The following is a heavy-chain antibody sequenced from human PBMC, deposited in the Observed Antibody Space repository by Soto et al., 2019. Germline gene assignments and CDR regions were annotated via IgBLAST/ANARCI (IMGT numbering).Heavy chain of an antibody. V-gene: IGHV5-10-1*01. J-gene: IGHJ5*02. CDR1: GYSFSSYW. Sequence: PGESLKISCKGSGYSFSSYWIAWLRQMPGKGLEWMGRIDPSDSYTNYSPSFQGHVTISADKSISTAYLQWSSLTASDTAMYSCARHSGQIYDILTGPWGQGTLVTGSS. CDR3: ARHSGQIYDILTGP. CDR2: IDPSDSYT. D-gene: IGHD3-9*01.